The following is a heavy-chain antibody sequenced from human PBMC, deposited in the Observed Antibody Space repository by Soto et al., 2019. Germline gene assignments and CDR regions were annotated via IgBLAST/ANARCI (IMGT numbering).Heavy chain of an antibody. J-gene: IGHJ5*02. D-gene: IGHD5-18*01. CDR3: ARVDTAMDP. CDR2: IYHSGST. V-gene: IGHV4-59*12. Sequence: SETLSLTCTVSGGSISSYYWSWIRQPPGKGLEWIGEIYHSGSTNYNPSLKSRVTISVDTSKNQFSLKLSSVTAADTAVYYCARVDTAMDPLGQGTLVTVSS. CDR1: GGSISSYY.